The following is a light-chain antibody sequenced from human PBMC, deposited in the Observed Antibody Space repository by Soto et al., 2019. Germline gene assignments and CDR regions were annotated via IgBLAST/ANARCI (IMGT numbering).Light chain of an antibody. V-gene: IGLV3-27*01. Sequence: SYELTQPSSVSVSPGQTARITCSGDILAKKYSRWFQQKPRQAPGLEIYEDTERPSGIPERFSGSSSGTTVTLTISGAEVEDEADYYCYSATDNRGVFGGGTKLTVL. CDR1: ILAKKY. CDR2: EDT. CDR3: YSATDNRGV. J-gene: IGLJ2*01.